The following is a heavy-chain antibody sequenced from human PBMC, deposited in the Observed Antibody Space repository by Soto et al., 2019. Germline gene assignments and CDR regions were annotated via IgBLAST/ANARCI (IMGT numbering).Heavy chain of an antibody. V-gene: IGHV1-69*12. CDR2: IIPIFGTA. D-gene: IGHD2-21*02. CDR1: GGTFSSYA. CDR3: ARAANVVVTAIDYYYGMDV. J-gene: IGHJ6*02. Sequence: QVQLVQSGAAVKKPGSSVKVSCKASGGTFSSYAISWVRQAPGQGLEWMGGIIPIFGTANYAQKFQGRVTITADESTSXAXXERSSRRSEATAVYDWARAANVVVTAIDYYYGMDVWGQGTTVTVSS.